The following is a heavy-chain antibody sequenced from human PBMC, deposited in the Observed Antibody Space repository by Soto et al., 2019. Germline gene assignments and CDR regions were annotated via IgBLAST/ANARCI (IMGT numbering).Heavy chain of an antibody. D-gene: IGHD2-8*02. Sequence: QLQLQESGPGLVNPSETLSLTCTVSGGSISSSSYYWGWIRQPPGKGLEWIGSIYYSGSTYYNPSLKSRVTISVDASKNQFSLKLSSVTAAVTAVSYCASPVYTGAVDYWGQGTLVTVSS. CDR2: IYYSGST. V-gene: IGHV4-39*01. CDR3: ASPVYTGAVDY. J-gene: IGHJ4*02. CDR1: GGSISSSSYY.